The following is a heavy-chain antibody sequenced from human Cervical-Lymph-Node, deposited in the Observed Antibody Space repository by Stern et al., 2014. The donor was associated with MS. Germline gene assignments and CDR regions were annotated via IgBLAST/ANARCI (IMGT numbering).Heavy chain of an antibody. CDR2: ISYDGNN. CDR1: GFTFSSYA. CDR3: ARSFDPGFYSYFGMNV. J-gene: IGHJ6*02. V-gene: IGHV3-30-3*01. Sequence: VQLVESGGGVVLPGRSLRLSCTASGFTFSSYAMHWVRQAPGKGLEWGAVISYDGNNNYAASVKGRFIISRDNSKNTLYLQMNSLSAEDTAVYYCARSFDPGFYSYFGMNVWGQGTTVTVAS. D-gene: IGHD3-9*01.